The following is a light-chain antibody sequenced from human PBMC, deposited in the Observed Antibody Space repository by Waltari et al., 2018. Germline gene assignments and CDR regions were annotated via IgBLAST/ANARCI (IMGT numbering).Light chain of an antibody. Sequence: DIQMTQSPSYISASLGDRVTITCRGSQTIFLFLNWYQQRPGKGPNLLLYGASSLHSGVPSRFSCSVSGTDFTLTISNLQPEDVATYYCQESFTSPRTFGHGTKVEI. CDR1: QTIFLF. V-gene: IGKV1-39*01. CDR3: QESFTSPRT. J-gene: IGKJ1*01. CDR2: GAS.